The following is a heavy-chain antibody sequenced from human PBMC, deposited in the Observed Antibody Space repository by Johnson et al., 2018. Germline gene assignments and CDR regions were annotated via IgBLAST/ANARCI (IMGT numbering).Heavy chain of an antibody. CDR1: GFTVSSNY. J-gene: IGHJ6*03. V-gene: IGHV3-53*01. Sequence: VQLVQSGGGVVQPGRSLRLSCAASGFTVSSNYMSWVRQAPGKGLEWVSVIYSGGSTYYADSVKGRFTISRDNSKNTLYLQMNSLRAEDTAVYYCARESRVYYYYYMDVWGKGTTVTVSS. CDR3: ARESRVYYYYYMDV. CDR2: IYSGGST.